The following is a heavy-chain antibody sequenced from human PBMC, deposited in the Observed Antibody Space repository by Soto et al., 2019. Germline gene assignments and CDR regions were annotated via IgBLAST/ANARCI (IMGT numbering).Heavy chain of an antibody. CDR3: VKDGLTSIFGHVSDGVVI. V-gene: IGHV3-9*01. Sequence: EVQLVESGGDLVQPGRSLRLSCAASGFTFDDYPMHWGRQAPGKGLEWVSGISWNSGILGYADSVRGRFSISRDNAKKSLYLQMNGLRPEDTALYFCVKDGLTSIFGHVSDGVVIWVRGTRFTVSS. J-gene: IGHJ3*02. CDR1: GFTFDDYP. CDR2: ISWNSGIL. D-gene: IGHD3-3*01.